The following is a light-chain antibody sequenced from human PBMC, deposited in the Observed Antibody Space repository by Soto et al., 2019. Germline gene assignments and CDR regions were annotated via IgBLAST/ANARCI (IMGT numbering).Light chain of an antibody. CDR1: SSNIGAGFD. CDR2: ANT. V-gene: IGLV1-40*01. J-gene: IGLJ1*01. Sequence: QSVLTQPPSVSGAPGQRVTISCTGSSSNIGAGFDVHWYQQLPGTAPRLLIYANTKRPSGVPDRFSGSRSGTSISLAISGLRAEDEADYFCQSYDSSRSGYVFGTGTKVTVL. CDR3: QSYDSSRSGYV.